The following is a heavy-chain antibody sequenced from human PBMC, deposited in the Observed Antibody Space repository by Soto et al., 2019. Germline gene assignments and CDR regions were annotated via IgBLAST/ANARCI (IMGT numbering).Heavy chain of an antibody. J-gene: IGHJ4*02. CDR3: ASADTATGPYDY. CDR1: GGTFSSYA. V-gene: IGHV1-69*12. CDR2: IIPIFGPA. Sequence: QVQLVQSGAEVKKPGSSVKVSCKASGGTFSSYAISWVRQAPGQGLEWMGAIIPIFGPANYAQKFQGRVTSTADESTSKVYMEISSLRSEDTAVYSCASADTATGPYDYWGQGTLVTVSS. D-gene: IGHD5-18*01.